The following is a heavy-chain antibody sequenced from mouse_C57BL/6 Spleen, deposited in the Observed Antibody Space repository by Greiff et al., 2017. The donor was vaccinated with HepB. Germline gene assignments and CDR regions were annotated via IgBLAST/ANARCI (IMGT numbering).Heavy chain of an antibody. CDR2: ISSGSSTI. CDR3: ARPPYYYGSSYEWYFDV. J-gene: IGHJ1*03. D-gene: IGHD1-1*01. Sequence: EVQGVESGGGLVKPGGSLKLSCAASGFTFSDYGMHWVRQAPEKGLEWVAYISSGSSTIYYADTVKGRFTISRDNAKNTLFLQMTSLRSEDTAMYYCARPPYYYGSSYEWYFDVWGTGTTVTVSS. CDR1: GFTFSDYG. V-gene: IGHV5-17*01.